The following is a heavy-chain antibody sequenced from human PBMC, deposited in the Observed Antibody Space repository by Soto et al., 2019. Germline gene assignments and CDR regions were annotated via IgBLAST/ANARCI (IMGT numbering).Heavy chain of an antibody. CDR2: IYYSGST. D-gene: IGHD6-19*01. CDR1: CGSISSYY. CDR3: AGEVGGWLDY. V-gene: IGHV4-59*12. Sequence: SETLSLTCTVSCGSISSYYWSWIRQPPGKGLEWIGYIYYSGSTNYNPSLKSRVTISVDTSKNQFSLKLNSVTAADTAVYYCAGEVGGWLDYWGQGTRVTVSS. J-gene: IGHJ4*02.